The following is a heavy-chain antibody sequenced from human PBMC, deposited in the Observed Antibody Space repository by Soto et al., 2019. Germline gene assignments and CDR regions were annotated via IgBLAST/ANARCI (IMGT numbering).Heavy chain of an antibody. D-gene: IGHD1-1*01. CDR3: AREDDSNAFDI. CDR1: GFTFSSYS. V-gene: IGHV3-48*01. CDR2: ISSSSSTI. J-gene: IGHJ3*02. Sequence: GGSLRLSCAASGFTFSSYSMNWVRQAPGKGLEWVSYISSSSSTIYYADSVKGRFTISRDNVKNSLYLQMNSLRAEDTAVYYCAREDDSNAFDIWGQGTMVTVSS.